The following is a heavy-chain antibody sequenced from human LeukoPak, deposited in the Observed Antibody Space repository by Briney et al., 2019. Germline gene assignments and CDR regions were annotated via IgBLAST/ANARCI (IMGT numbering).Heavy chain of an antibody. J-gene: IGHJ4*02. CDR1: GASISNGYHS. D-gene: IGHD3-10*01. CDR3: ARDRYYYISGSYRLFDY. CDR2: SYYSGST. V-gene: IGHV4-30-4*07. Sequence: SETLSLTCAVSGASISNGYHSWSWIRQPPGKGLEWIGYSYYSGSTYKNPSLKSRVAISLDTSKNQFSLKLNSVTAADTAVYYCARDRYYYISGSYRLFDYWGQGTLVTVSS.